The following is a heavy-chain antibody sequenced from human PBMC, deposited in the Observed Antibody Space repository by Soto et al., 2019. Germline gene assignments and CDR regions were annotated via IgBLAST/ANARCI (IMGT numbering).Heavy chain of an antibody. V-gene: IGHV3-23*01. D-gene: IGHD6-6*01. J-gene: IGHJ6*02. CDR3: AFGLAPSSRNPHYYGMDV. CDR2: LSGSGGAT. Sequence: EVQLLESGGGLVQPGGSLRLSCAASGFTFYSFAMSWVRQAPGKGLEWVSTLSGSGGATYYADSVKGRFTISRDNSKNTLYLQMNSLRAEDSAVYYSAFGLAPSSRNPHYYGMDVWGRGTTVTVS. CDR1: GFTFYSFA.